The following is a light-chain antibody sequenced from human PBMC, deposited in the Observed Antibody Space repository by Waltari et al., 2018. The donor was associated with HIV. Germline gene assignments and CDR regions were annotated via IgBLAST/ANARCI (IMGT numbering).Light chain of an antibody. CDR3: QQSYSSPPN. Sequence: DIQVTQSPSSLSASVGDRVTITCRASQSISSYLNWYQHKPGTAPKLLIYAASSLQSGVPSRFSGSGSGIDFTLTISSLQPEGSATYYCQQSYSSPPNFGGGTKVEI. J-gene: IGKJ4*01. CDR1: QSISSY. V-gene: IGKV1-39*01. CDR2: AAS.